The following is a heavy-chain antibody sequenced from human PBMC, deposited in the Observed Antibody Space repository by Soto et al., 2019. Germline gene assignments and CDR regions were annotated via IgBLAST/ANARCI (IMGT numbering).Heavy chain of an antibody. D-gene: IGHD3-10*01. CDR2: IYYSGST. V-gene: IGHV4-39*01. Sequence: QLQLQESGPGLVKPSETLSLTCTVSGGSISSSSYYWGWIRQPPGKGLEWIGSIYYSGSTYYNPSLKSRVTISVDTSKNQFSLKLSSVTAADTAVYYCASTLLWFGELSGYYYYGMDVW. CDR3: ASTLLWFGELSGYYYYGMDV. CDR1: GGSISSSSYY. J-gene: IGHJ6*01.